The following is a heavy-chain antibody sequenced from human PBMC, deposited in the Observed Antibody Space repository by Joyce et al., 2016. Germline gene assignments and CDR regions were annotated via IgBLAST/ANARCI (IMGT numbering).Heavy chain of an antibody. CDR2: TNLEDVEI. D-gene: IGHD6-6*01. CDR1: GYTLTELS. CDR3: ATLTGRLVKDNYYYGMDV. J-gene: IGHJ6*02. V-gene: IGHV1-24*01. Sequence: QVQLVQSGAEVKKPGASVKVSCKVSGYTLTELSLHWVRQAPGEGLEWMGGTNLEDVEINYAQKFQGRVTLTEDTSTDTAHMELSSLRSEDTAVYYCATLTGRLVKDNYYYGMDVWGQGTTVTVSS.